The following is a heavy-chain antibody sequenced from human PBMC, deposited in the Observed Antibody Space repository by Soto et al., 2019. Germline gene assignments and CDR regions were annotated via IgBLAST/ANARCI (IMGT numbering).Heavy chain of an antibody. CDR3: AKAPPLSPQMVYAIFGPDERLLYFDY. CDR2: ISGSGGST. J-gene: IGHJ4*02. CDR1: GFTFSSYA. Sequence: GGSLRLSCAASGFTFSSYAMSWVRQAPGKGLEWVSAISGSGGSTYYADSVKGRFTISRDNSKNTLYLQMNSLRAEDTAVYYCAKAPPLSPQMVYAIFGPDERLLYFDYWGQGTLVTVSS. V-gene: IGHV3-23*01. D-gene: IGHD2-8*01.